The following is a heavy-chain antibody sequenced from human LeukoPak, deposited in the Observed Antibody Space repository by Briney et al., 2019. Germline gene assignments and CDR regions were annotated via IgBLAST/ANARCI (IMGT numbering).Heavy chain of an antibody. CDR2: IMKDGSAK. D-gene: IGHD3-16*01. J-gene: IGHJ1*01. V-gene: IGHV3-7*05. CDR1: GFTITNFW. CDR3: ASGGSLVC. Sequence: GGSLRLSCAASGFTITNFWMTWVRQAPGKGPEWVANIMKDGSAKYYVDSVKGRFTISRHNAKNSVYLQMNSLRAEDTAVYHCASGGSLVCWGQGTLVTVS.